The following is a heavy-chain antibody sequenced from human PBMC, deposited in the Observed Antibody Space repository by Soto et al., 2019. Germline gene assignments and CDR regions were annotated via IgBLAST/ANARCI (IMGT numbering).Heavy chain of an antibody. J-gene: IGHJ6*02. CDR3: ASSFSQPEHCSSTSCYTGRDYYYYGMDV. D-gene: IGHD2-2*02. V-gene: IGHV5-10-1*01. Sequence: GESLKISCKGSVYSFTSYWISWVRQMPGKGLEWMGRIDPSDSYTNYSPSFQGHVTISADKSISTAYLQWSSLKASDTAMYYCASSFSQPEHCSSTSCYTGRDYYYYGMDVWGQGTTVTVSS. CDR2: IDPSDSYT. CDR1: VYSFTSYW.